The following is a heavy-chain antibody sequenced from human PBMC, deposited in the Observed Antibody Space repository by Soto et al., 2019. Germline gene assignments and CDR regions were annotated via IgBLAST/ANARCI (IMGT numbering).Heavy chain of an antibody. CDR1: GYSISSGYY. Sequence: PSETLSLTCAVSGYSISSGYYWGWLRQPPGKGLEGIGSIYHGGSTYYNPSHNSRVTLSIDMTNNHVSLILNSVTSADTAFYYCARVGPWVPYYYDSSPYTFENWFDPWGQGTLVTVSS. D-gene: IGHD3-22*01. CDR3: ARVGPWVPYYYDSSPYTFENWFDP. J-gene: IGHJ5*02. CDR2: IYHGGST. V-gene: IGHV4-38-2*01.